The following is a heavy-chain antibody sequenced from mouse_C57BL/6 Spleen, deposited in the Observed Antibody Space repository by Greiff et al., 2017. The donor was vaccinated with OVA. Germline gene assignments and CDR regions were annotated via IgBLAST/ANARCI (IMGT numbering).Heavy chain of an antibody. J-gene: IGHJ3*01. Sequence: EVQRVESGGGLVKPGGSLKLSCAASGFTFSSYAMSWVRQTPEKRLEWVATISDGGSYTYYPDNVKGRFTISRDNAKNNLYLQMSHLKSEDTAMYYCARDPLYYSNYGAWFAYWGQGTLVTVSA. CDR2: ISDGGSYT. D-gene: IGHD2-5*01. V-gene: IGHV5-4*01. CDR1: GFTFSSYA. CDR3: ARDPLYYSNYGAWFAY.